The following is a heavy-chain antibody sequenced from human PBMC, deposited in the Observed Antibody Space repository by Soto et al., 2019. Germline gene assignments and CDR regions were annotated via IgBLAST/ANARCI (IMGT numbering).Heavy chain of an antibody. CDR1: GYSFSSYG. Sequence: VESLTISCKASGYSFSSYGLGWVLQMPGKGLEWMGIIYAGDSDTRYYPSFQCQVSISVDRSINTAYLQWSSLEASDTAMYYCASRQWGLLPHFPSAFDIWGQGTMVTVSS. D-gene: IGHD6-19*01. CDR2: IYAGDSDT. CDR3: ASRQWGLLPHFPSAFDI. J-gene: IGHJ3*02. V-gene: IGHV5-51*01.